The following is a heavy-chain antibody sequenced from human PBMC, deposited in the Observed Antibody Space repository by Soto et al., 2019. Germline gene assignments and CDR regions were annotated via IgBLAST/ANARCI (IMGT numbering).Heavy chain of an antibody. CDR1: GYTFTGYY. D-gene: IGHD3-10*01. J-gene: IGHJ6*02. CDR2: INPNSGGT. CDR3: AGDVQGTMVRGVMSFYYGMDV. Sequence: ASVKVSCKASGYTFTGYYMHWVRQAPGQGLEWMGWINPNSGGTNYAQKFQGRVTMTRDTSISTAYMELSRLRSDDTAVYYCAGDVQGTMVRGVMSFYYGMDVWGQGTTVTVSS. V-gene: IGHV1-2*02.